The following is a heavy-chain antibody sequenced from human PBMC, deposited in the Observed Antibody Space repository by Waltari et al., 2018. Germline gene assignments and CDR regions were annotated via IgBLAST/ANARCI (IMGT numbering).Heavy chain of an antibody. V-gene: IGHV4-59*12. CDR2: ITHSGST. CDR1: GGSISSYY. D-gene: IGHD3-10*01. Sequence: QVQLQESGPGLVKPSETLSLTCTVSGGSISSYYWSWIRQPPGKGLAWIGEITHSGSTNYNPSLKSRLTISVDSSKNQFSLKLNSVTAADTAVYYCARSYGGAIRNFDYWGQGILVTVSS. J-gene: IGHJ4*02. CDR3: ARSYGGAIRNFDY.